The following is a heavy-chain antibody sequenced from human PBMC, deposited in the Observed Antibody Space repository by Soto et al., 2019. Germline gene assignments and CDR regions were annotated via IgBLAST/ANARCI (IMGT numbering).Heavy chain of an antibody. V-gene: IGHV3-30*18. Sequence: PGGSLRLSCAASGFTFNTYGMHWVRQAPGKGLEWVAVISYDGSNKYYADSVKGRFTISRDNSKNTLFLQMNSLGAEDTAVYYCAKDQSGSYPDYWGQGPLVTVSS. CDR2: ISYDGSNK. CDR3: AKDQSGSYPDY. D-gene: IGHD1-26*01. J-gene: IGHJ4*02. CDR1: GFTFNTYG.